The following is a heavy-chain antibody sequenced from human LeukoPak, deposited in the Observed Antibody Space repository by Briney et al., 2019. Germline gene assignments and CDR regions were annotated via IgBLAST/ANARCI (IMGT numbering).Heavy chain of an antibody. Sequence: PSETLSLTCTVSGGSISSYYWSWIRQPPGKGLEWIWYIYYSGSTTYNPSLRSRGTISVDTSKNQFSLKLSSVTAADTAVYYCARDWPTYYYDSSGRYYYYYYGMDVWGQGTTVTVSS. J-gene: IGHJ6*01. CDR2: IYYSGST. CDR1: GGSISSYY. V-gene: IGHV4-59*01. CDR3: ARDWPTYYYDSSGRYYYYYYGMDV. D-gene: IGHD3-22*01.